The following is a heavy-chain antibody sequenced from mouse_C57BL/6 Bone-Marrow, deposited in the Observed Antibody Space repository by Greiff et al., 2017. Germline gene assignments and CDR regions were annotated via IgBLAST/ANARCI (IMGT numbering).Heavy chain of an antibody. CDR3: ASPLLPGRFAY. V-gene: IGHV1-81*01. J-gene: IGHJ3*01. D-gene: IGHD1-1*01. Sequence: VQLVESGAELARPGASVKLSCKASGYTFTSYGISWVKQRTGQGLEWIGEIYPRSGNTYYNEKFKGKATLTADKSSSTAYMELRSLTSEDSAVYFCASPLLPGRFAYWGQGTLVTVSA. CDR2: IYPRSGNT. CDR1: GYTFTSYG.